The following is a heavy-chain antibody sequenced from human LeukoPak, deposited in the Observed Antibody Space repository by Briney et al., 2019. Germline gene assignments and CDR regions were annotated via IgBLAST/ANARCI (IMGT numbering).Heavy chain of an antibody. CDR1: GFTVSSNY. CDR2: IYSGGST. J-gene: IGHJ4*02. CDR3: ARVDYGSGSYFDY. D-gene: IGHD3-10*01. Sequence: PGGSLRLSCPASGFTVSSNYMSWVRRAPGKGLEWVSVIYSGGSTDYADSVKGRFAISRDNSKNMLYLQLNSLRAEDTAVYYCARVDYGSGSYFDYWGQGTLVTVSS. V-gene: IGHV3-53*01.